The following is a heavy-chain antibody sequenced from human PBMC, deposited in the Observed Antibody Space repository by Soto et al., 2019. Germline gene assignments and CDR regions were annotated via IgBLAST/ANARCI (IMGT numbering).Heavy chain of an antibody. D-gene: IGHD2-2*01. CDR1: GYTFTSYG. CDR3: ASGPPRYCSSTSCYDGFDY. V-gene: IGHV1-18*01. J-gene: IGHJ4*02. CDR2: ISAYNGNT. Sequence: QVQLVQSGAEVKKPGASVKVSCKASGYTFTSYGISWVRQAPGQGLEWMGSISAYNGNTNYAQKLQGRVTMTTDTSTSTAYMELRSLRSDDTAVYYCASGPPRYCSSTSCYDGFDYWGQGTLVTVSS.